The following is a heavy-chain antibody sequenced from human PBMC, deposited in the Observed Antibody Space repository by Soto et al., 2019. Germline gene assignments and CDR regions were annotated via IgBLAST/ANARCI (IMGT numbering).Heavy chain of an antibody. V-gene: IGHV2-5*01. CDR2: IYWNDDK. D-gene: IGHD3-3*01. Sequence: SGPTLVNPTQTLTMTCTFSGFSLSTSGVGVGWIRQPPGNALEWLALIYWNDDKRYSPSPKSRLTITKDTSKNQVVLTMTNMDPVDTATYYCARTVGYYDFWSGYYTKNWFDPWGQGTLVTVSS. CDR1: GFSLSTSGVG. CDR3: ARTVGYYDFWSGYYTKNWFDP. J-gene: IGHJ5*02.